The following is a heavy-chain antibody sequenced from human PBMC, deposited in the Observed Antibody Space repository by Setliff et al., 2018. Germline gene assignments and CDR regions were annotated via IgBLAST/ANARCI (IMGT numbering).Heavy chain of an antibody. D-gene: IGHD6-19*01. CDR3: ARVSQYSSGWYYYYYGMDV. CDR2: IYYSGST. V-gene: IGHV4-39*07. J-gene: IGHJ6*02. CDR1: GGSISSSSYY. Sequence: SETLSLTCTVSGGSISSSSYYWGWIRQPPGKGLEWIGSIYYSGSTYYNPSLKGRVTISVDTSKNQFSLKLSSVTAADTAVYYCARVSQYSSGWYYYYYGMDVWGQGTTVTVSS.